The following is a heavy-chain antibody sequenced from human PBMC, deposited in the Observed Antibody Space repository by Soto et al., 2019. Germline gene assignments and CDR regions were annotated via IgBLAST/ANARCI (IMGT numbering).Heavy chain of an antibody. CDR2: IYYSGST. V-gene: IGHV4-39*01. D-gene: IGHD6-13*01. Sequence: SETLSLTCTVSGGSISSSSYYWGWIRQPPGKGLEWIGSIYYSGSTYYNPSLKSRVTISVDTSKNQFSLKLSSVTAADTAVYYCARHGSEAGILDYWGQGTLVTVSS. CDR1: GGSISSSSYY. CDR3: ARHGSEAGILDY. J-gene: IGHJ4*02.